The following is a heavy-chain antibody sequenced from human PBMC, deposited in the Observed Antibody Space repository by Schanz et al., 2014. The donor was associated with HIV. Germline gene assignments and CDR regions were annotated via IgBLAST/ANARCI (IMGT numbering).Heavy chain of an antibody. J-gene: IGHJ4*02. D-gene: IGHD3-22*01. CDR2: ISERGGPT. CDR1: GFTFNNYA. CDR3: AKPEYDSRGNSQSHFDY. Sequence: EVQLLESGGGLEQPGGSLRLSCAASGFTFNNYAITWVRQAPGKGRGGVPSISERGGPTYYADSVNGRFTISRDNSKNTLYLQMTTLRIDDTAVYYCAKPEYDSRGNSQSHFDYWGQGTLVTVSS. V-gene: IGHV3-23*01.